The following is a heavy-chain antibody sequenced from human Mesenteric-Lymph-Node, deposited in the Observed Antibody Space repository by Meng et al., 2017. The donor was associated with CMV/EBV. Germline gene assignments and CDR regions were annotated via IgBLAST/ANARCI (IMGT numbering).Heavy chain of an antibody. J-gene: IGHJ6*02. V-gene: IGHV3-30*02. CDR2: IRYDGSNK. Sequence: GGSLRLSCAASGFTFSSYGMHWVRQAPGKGLEWVAFIRYDGSNKYYADSVKGRFTISRDNAKNSLYLQMNSLSAEDTAVYFCARDSHLSPEWLLYYGMDVWGQGTTVTVSS. CDR1: GFTFSSYG. CDR3: ARDSHLSPEWLLYYGMDV. D-gene: IGHD3-3*01.